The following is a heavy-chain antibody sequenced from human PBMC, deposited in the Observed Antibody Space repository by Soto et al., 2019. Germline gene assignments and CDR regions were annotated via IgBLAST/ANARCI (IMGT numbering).Heavy chain of an antibody. CDR2: MNPNSGET. CDR3: ARVAVAARPRWYNWFDP. D-gene: IGHD2-15*01. Sequence: QEQLVQSGAEVKKPGASVKVSCKTSGYTFTDYDINWVRQATGQGLEWIGWMNPNSGETGYAHKFQGRVTNARSPSLNTAYLELSSLRSEDTAVYYCARVAVAARPRWYNWFDPWGQGTLVTVSS. CDR1: GYTFTDYD. J-gene: IGHJ5*02. V-gene: IGHV1-8*01.